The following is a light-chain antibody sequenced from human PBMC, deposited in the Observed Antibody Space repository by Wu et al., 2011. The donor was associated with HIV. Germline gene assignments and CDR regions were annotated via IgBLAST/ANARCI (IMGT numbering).Light chain of an antibody. J-gene: IGKJ1*01. CDR2: GAS. V-gene: IGKV3-20*01. CDR3: QQYGSSRT. CDR1: QSVSSNY. Sequence: EIVLTQSPGTLSLSPGQRATLSCRASQSVSSNYLAWYQQKPGQPPRLLIYGASSRATGIPDRFSGSGSGTDFTLTISRLEPEDFAVYYCQQYGSSRTFGQGTKGGNQT.